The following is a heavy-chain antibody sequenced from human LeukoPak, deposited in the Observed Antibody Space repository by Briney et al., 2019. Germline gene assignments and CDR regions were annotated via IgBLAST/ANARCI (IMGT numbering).Heavy chain of an antibody. Sequence: GGSLRLSCAASGFTVGTNYMSWVRQAPGKGVEWVSIIYSSGSTNYADSMKDRFTVSRDTSTNTIYLHINNVRVEDTAVYHCARTKYFSCFLDLWGRGTLLTVSS. D-gene: IGHD6-6*01. V-gene: IGHV3-66*01. CDR1: GFTVGTNY. CDR3: ARTKYFSCFLDL. CDR2: IYSSGST. J-gene: IGHJ2*01.